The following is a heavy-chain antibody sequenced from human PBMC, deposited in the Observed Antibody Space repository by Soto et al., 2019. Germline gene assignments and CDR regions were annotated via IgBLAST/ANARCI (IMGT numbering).Heavy chain of an antibody. Sequence: GGSLRLSCAASGFTFSSYAMSWVRQAPGKGLEWVSAISGSGGSTYYADSVKGRFTISRDNSKNTLYLQMNSLRAEDTAVYYCAKDRIVVVIISPDAFDIWGQGTMVT. V-gene: IGHV3-23*01. CDR3: AKDRIVVVIISPDAFDI. CDR1: GFTFSSYA. CDR2: ISGSGGST. D-gene: IGHD3-22*01. J-gene: IGHJ3*02.